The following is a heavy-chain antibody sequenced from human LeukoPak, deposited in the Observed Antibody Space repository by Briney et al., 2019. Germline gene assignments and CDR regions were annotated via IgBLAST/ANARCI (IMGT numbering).Heavy chain of an antibody. J-gene: IGHJ4*02. V-gene: IGHV3-23*01. CDR3: AKEGLSIVPGWAEVYFDY. Sequence: GGSLRLSCAASGFTFSKYALIWVRQAPERGLQWVSAITGSGAVTYYADSVKGRFTISRDNSKNTLYLQMNSLRAEDTAVYYCAKEGLSIVPGWAEVYFDYWGQGTLVTVSS. D-gene: IGHD1-26*01. CDR1: GFTFSKYA. CDR2: ITGSGAVT.